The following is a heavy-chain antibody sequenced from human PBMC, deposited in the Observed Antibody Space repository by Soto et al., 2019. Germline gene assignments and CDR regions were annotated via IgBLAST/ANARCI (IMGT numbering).Heavy chain of an antibody. CDR3: AKDPADYYDSSGYHDY. Sequence: VQLVESGGGLVKPGGSLRLSCAASGFTFSSYSMHWVRQAPGKGLEWVAVISYDGSNKYYADSVKGRFTISRDNSKNTLYLQMNSLRAEDTAVYYCAKDPADYYDSSGYHDYWGQGTLVTVSS. J-gene: IGHJ4*02. CDR1: GFTFSSYS. D-gene: IGHD3-22*01. V-gene: IGHV3-30*18. CDR2: ISYDGSNK.